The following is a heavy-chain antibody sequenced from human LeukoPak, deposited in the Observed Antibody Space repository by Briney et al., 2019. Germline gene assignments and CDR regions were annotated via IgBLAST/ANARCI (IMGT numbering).Heavy chain of an antibody. V-gene: IGHV1-18*01. D-gene: IGHD6-19*01. J-gene: IGHJ4*02. Sequence: ASVKVSCNASGYSFTSYGISWVRQAPGQGLEWMGWISAYNGNTNYAQKLQGRVTMTTDTSTSTAYMELRSLRSDDTAVYYCARGIALGGLFDYWGQGTLVTVSS. CDR3: ARGIALGGLFDY. CDR2: ISAYNGNT. CDR1: GYSFTSYG.